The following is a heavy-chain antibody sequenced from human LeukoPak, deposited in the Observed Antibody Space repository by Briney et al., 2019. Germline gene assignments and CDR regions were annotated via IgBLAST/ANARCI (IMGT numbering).Heavy chain of an antibody. CDR3: ARQWDYYGMDV. CDR2: IYYSGST. V-gene: IGHV4-39*01. CDR1: GGXISSSTYY. J-gene: IGHJ6*02. Sequence: SETLSLTCIVSGGXISSSTYYWGWIRQPPGKGLEWIGSIYYSGSTYYNPSLKSRVTISVDTSKNQFSLKLSSVTAADTAVYYCARQWDYYGMDVWGQGTTVTVSS.